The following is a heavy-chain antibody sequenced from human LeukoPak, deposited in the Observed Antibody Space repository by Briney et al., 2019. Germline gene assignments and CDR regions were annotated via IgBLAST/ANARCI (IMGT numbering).Heavy chain of an antibody. V-gene: IGHV6-1*01. D-gene: IGHD4-17*01. CDR2: TYYRSKWYN. CDR3: ARFSYCDYTD. J-gene: IGHJ4*02. Sequence: SQTLSLTCAISGDSVSSKSAAWNWIRQSPSRGLEWLGRTYYRSKWYNNYAVSVKSRITIKPDTSKNQFSLQLNSVSPEYTAMYYCARFSYCDYTDWRQGTLVTVSS. CDR1: GDSVSSKSAA.